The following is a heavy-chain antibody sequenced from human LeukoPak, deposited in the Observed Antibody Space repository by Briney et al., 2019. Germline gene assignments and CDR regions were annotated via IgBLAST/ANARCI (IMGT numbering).Heavy chain of an antibody. CDR3: ARDAYYYDSSGYYYPFDY. J-gene: IGHJ4*02. CDR1: GFTFSSYS. Sequence: PGGSLRLSCAASGFTFSSYSMNWVRQAPGKGLEWVSYISSSSSTIYYADSVKGRFTISRDNAKNSLYLQMNSLRGEDTAVYYCARDAYYYDSSGYYYPFDYWGQGTLVTVSS. V-gene: IGHV3-48*01. D-gene: IGHD3-22*01. CDR2: ISSSSSTI.